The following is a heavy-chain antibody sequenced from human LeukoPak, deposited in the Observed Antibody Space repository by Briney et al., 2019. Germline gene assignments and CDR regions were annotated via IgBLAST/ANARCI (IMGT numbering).Heavy chain of an antibody. Sequence: PGGSLRLSCATSGFMFSTYSMHWIRQGPGEGLVWVSRITSDGSKTDYADSVKGRFTIARDNTRNTLYLQMNSLRSEDTAVYYCARSRDAAFDIWGRGTMVTVSS. D-gene: IGHD2-2*01. CDR2: ITSDGSKT. CDR1: GFMFSTYS. CDR3: ARSRDAAFDI. J-gene: IGHJ3*02. V-gene: IGHV3-74*01.